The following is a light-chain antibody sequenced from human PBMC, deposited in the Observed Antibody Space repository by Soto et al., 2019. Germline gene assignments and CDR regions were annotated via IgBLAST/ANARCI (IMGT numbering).Light chain of an antibody. V-gene: IGLV2-14*03. Sequence: QSVLTQPASVSGSPGQSITISCTGTSSDVGAYNYVSWYQHHPGKAPKLMIYDVSNRPSGVSNRFSGSKSGNTASLTISGLQAEDAANYYCNSFTTSSTLVFGGGTKLTVL. CDR3: NSFTTSSTLV. CDR1: SSDVGAYNY. CDR2: DVS. J-gene: IGLJ2*01.